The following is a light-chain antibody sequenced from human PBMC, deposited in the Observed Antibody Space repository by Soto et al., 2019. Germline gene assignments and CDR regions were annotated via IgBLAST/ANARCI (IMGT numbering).Light chain of an antibody. J-gene: IGKJ5*01. CDR2: GAS. CDR1: QSVSSSY. CDR3: QQYGTSEII. Sequence: LSQSPGTLPLSPGERATLSCRASQSVSSSYLAWYQQKPGQAPRLLIYGASTRATGIPARFSGSGSGTDFTLTISRLEPEDFSVFYCQQYGTSEIIFGQGTRLEIK. V-gene: IGKV3-20*01.